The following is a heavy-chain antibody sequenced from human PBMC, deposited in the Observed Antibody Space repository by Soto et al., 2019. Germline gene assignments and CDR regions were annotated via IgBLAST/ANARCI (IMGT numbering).Heavy chain of an antibody. Sequence: GASVKVSCKASGGTFSSYAISWVRQAPGQGLEWMGGIIPILGTANYAQKFQGRVTITADESTSTAYMELSSLRSEDTAVYYCARSSRGFGVVIEDYYYGMDVWGQGTTVTVSS. CDR1: GGTFSSYA. J-gene: IGHJ6*02. D-gene: IGHD3-3*01. CDR3: ARSSRGFGVVIEDYYYGMDV. CDR2: IIPILGTA. V-gene: IGHV1-69*13.